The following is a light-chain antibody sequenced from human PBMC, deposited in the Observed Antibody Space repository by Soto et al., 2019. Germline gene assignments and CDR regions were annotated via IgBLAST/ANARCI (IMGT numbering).Light chain of an antibody. Sequence: DIRMTQSPSSLSASVGDRVTIACRASQSIDTHLNWYQQHPGKAPNALIYEASNLQSGVPSRFSGSGSATDFTPTISGLQPDDSDTHYCQQTYSPPATLAQGTKVDIK. CDR1: QSIDTH. CDR3: QQTYSPPAT. J-gene: IGKJ1*01. V-gene: IGKV1-39*01. CDR2: EAS.